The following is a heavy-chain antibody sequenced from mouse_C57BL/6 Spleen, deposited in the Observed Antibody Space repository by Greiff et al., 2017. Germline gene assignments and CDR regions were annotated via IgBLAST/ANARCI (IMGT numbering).Heavy chain of an antibody. CDR1: GYTFTSYW. V-gene: IGHV1-52*01. D-gene: IGHD1-1*02. J-gene: IGHJ2*01. CDR3: AREGGSLFDY. CDR2: IDPSDSET. Sequence: QVQLQQPGAALVRPGSSVKLSCKASGYTFTSYWMHWVKQRPIQGLEWIGNIDPSDSETHYNQKFKDKATLTVDKSSSTAYMQLSSLTSEDSAVYYCAREGGSLFDYWGQGTTLTVSS.